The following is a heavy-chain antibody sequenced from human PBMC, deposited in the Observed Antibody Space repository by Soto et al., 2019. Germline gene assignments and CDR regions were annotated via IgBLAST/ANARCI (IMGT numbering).Heavy chain of an antibody. Sequence: PGKGLEWFGEIYHRGRINYNPSLKSRVIISIDKSKSQLSLRLTSVTAADTAVYYCASSSRTDYFCMDVWAKGTTVTVTS. CDR3: ASSSRTDYFCMDV. J-gene: IGHJ6*03. CDR2: IYHRGRI. D-gene: IGHD2-2*01. V-gene: IGHV4-4*02.